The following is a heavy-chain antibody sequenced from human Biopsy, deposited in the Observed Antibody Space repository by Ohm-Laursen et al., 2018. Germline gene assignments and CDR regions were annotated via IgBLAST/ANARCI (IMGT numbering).Heavy chain of an antibody. V-gene: IGHV4-59*01. D-gene: IGHD7-27*01. CDR1: GFASGRYW. Sequence: LSCAASGFASGRYWMNWIRQSPGKGLEWIGFIYYTGHTNYNPSLKSRATISVDTSKNQFSLKVISVTAADTAVYYCARLTGDPSYWGQGILVTVSS. CDR2: IYYTGHT. CDR3: ARLTGDPSY. J-gene: IGHJ4*02.